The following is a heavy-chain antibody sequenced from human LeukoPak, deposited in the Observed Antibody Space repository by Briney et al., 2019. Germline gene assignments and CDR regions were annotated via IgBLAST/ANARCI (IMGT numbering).Heavy chain of an antibody. J-gene: IGHJ4*02. Sequence: GGSLRLSCAASGFTFSSYCMNWVRQAPGKGLEWVSAISGSGGSTYYADSVKGRFTISRDNSKNTLYLQMNSLRAEDTAVYYCAKDREYYDSSGYYDYWGQGTLVTVSS. V-gene: IGHV3-23*01. CDR2: ISGSGGST. CDR3: AKDREYYDSSGYYDY. D-gene: IGHD3-22*01. CDR1: GFTFSSYC.